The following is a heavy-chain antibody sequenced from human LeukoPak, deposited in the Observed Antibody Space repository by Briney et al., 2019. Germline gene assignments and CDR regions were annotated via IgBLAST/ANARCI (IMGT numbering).Heavy chain of an antibody. J-gene: IGHJ4*02. D-gene: IGHD3-10*01. Sequence: ASVKVSCKASGYSFTGYYMHWVRQAPGQGLEWMGWINPNSGGTNYAQKFQGRVTMTRDTSISTAYMGLSRLTSDDTAVYYCARVGSGVLWSTGLGYFDYWGQGTLVTVSS. CDR2: INPNSGGT. CDR1: GYSFTGYY. CDR3: ARVGSGVLWSTGLGYFDY. V-gene: IGHV1-2*02.